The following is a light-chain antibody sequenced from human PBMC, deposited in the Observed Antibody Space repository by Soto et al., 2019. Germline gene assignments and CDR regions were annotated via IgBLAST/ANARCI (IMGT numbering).Light chain of an antibody. V-gene: IGKV3-15*01. CDR1: QSVNRN. CDR2: DTS. CDR3: QQHSNWPLT. J-gene: IGKJ4*01. Sequence: EIVMTQSPATLSVSPGERATLSCRASQSVNRNLAWYQQKPGQTPRLLIYDTSSRATGIPARFSGSGSGTDVTLTISSLQSEDYVVYYCQQHSNWPLTFGGGTNVEIK.